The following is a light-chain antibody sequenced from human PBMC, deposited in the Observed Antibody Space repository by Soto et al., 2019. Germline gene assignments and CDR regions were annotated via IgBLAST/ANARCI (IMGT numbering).Light chain of an antibody. CDR3: QQYNSFIT. V-gene: IGKV1-5*01. CDR1: QSISSW. Sequence: DIQMTQSPSTLSASVGDRVTITCRASQSISSWLAWYQQKPGKAPKLMIYDASSLESGVPSRFSGSVSGTEFTLTISRLHPDDFATYYCQQYNSFITFGQRTRLEIK. J-gene: IGKJ5*01. CDR2: DAS.